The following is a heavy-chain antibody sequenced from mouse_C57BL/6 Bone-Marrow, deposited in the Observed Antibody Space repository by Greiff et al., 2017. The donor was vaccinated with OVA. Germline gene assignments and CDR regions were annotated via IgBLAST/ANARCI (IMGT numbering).Heavy chain of an antibody. V-gene: IGHV5-12*01. CDR2: ISNGGGST. CDR3: ARLYYYGTFFDY. J-gene: IGHJ2*01. D-gene: IGHD1-1*01. CDR1: GFTFSDYY. Sequence: EVKLVESGGGLVQPGGSLKLSCAASGFTFSDYYMYWVRQTPEKRLEWVAYISNGGGSTYYPDTVKGRFTISRDNAKNTLYLQLSRLKSEDTAMYYCARLYYYGTFFDYWGQGTTLTVSS.